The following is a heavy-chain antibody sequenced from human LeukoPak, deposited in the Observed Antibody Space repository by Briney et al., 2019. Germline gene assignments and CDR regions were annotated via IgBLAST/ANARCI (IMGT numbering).Heavy chain of an antibody. CDR2: IYYSGST. D-gene: IGHD3-9*01. V-gene: IGHV4-59*11. Sequence: SETLSLTCTVSGGSISSHYWSWIRQPPGKGLEWIGYIYYSGSTNYNPSLKSRVTISVDTSKNQFSLKLSSVTATDTAVYYCARENSHYDILTGYSNDAFDIWGQGTMVTVSS. CDR3: ARENSHYDILTGYSNDAFDI. J-gene: IGHJ3*02. CDR1: GGSISSHY.